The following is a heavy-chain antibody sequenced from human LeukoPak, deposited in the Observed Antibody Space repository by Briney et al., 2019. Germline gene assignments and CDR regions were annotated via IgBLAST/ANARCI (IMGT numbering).Heavy chain of an antibody. D-gene: IGHD2-21*02. J-gene: IGHJ4*02. CDR1: GGTFSSYA. CDR2: IIPIFGTA. Sequence: ASVKVSCKASGGTFSSYAISWVRQAPGQGLEWMGGIIPIFGTASYAQKFQGRVTITADKSTSTAYMELSSLRSEDTAVYYCARDNCGGDCYPDYWGQGTLVTVSS. V-gene: IGHV1-69*06. CDR3: ARDNCGGDCYPDY.